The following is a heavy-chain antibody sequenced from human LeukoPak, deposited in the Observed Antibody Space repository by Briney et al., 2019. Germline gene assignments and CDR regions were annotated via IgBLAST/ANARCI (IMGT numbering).Heavy chain of an antibody. J-gene: IGHJ5*02. V-gene: IGHV4-38-2*02. CDR1: GYSISSGYY. CDR3: AGGGSSSWYRRGEYSS. Sequence: SETLSLTCTVSGYSISSGYYWGWIRQPPGKGLEWIGSIYHSGSTYYNPSLKSRVTISVDTSKNQFSLKLSSVTAADTAVYYCAGGGSSSWYRRGEYSSWGQGTLVNVSS. D-gene: IGHD6-13*01. CDR2: IYHSGST.